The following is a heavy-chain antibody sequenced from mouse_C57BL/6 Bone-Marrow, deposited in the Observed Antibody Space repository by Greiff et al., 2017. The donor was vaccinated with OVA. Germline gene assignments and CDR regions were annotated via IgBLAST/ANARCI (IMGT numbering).Heavy chain of an antibody. J-gene: IGHJ4*01. V-gene: IGHV7-1*01. CDR3: ARYAYYSNCDYAMDY. CDR1: GFTFSDFY. D-gene: IGHD2-5*01. CDR2: SRNKANDYTT. Sequence: EVMLVESGGGLVQSGRSLRLSCATSGFTFSDFYMEWVRQAPGKGLAWIAASRNKANDYTTEYSASVKGRFIVARDTYQSIHYPKMTALRAEDTAIYDCARYAYYSNCDYAMDYWGQGTSVTVSS.